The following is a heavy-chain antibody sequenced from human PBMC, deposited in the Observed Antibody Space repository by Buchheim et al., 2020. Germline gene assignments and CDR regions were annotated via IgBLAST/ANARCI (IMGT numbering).Heavy chain of an antibody. CDR3: ARVGDYYGMDV. CDR2: IYTSGST. D-gene: IGHD3-10*01. V-gene: IGHV4-61*02. CDR1: GGSISSGSYY. Sequence: QVQLQESGPGLVKPSQTLSLTCTVSGGSISSGSYYWSWIQQPAGKGLEWIGRIYTSGSTNYNPSLKSRVTISVDTSKNPFSLKLSSVTAADTAVYYCARVGDYYGMDVWGQGTT. J-gene: IGHJ6*02.